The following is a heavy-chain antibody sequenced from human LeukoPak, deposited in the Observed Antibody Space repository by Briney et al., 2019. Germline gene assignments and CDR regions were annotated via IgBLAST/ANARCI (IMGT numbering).Heavy chain of an antibody. J-gene: IGHJ5*02. CDR3: AKDGSGWSFYNWFDP. CDR1: GFTFSSYA. CDR2: ISYDGSNK. V-gene: IGHV3-30-3*01. D-gene: IGHD3-22*01. Sequence: PGGSLRLSCAASGFTFSSYAMHWVRQAPGKGLEWVAVISYDGSNKYYADSVKGRFTISRDNSKNTLYLQMNSLRAEDTAVYYCAKDGSGWSFYNWFDPWGQGTLVTVSS.